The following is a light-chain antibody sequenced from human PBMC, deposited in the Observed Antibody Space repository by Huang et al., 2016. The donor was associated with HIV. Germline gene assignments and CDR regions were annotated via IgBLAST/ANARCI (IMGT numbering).Light chain of an antibody. CDR2: DAS. CDR3: QQSGSSPWT. J-gene: IGKJ1*01. Sequence: EIVLTQSPGTLSLSPGERATLSCRASQRVSTTYLAWYQQKPGQAPRLLIYDASSRATGSPDRFRGRGSGTDFTLTISRLEPEDLGVYFCQQSGSSPWTFGQGTKVEIK. V-gene: IGKV3-20*01. CDR1: QRVSTTY.